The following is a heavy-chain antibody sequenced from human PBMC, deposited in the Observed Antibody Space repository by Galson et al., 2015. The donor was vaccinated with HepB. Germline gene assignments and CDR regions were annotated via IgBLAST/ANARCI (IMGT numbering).Heavy chain of an antibody. V-gene: IGHV1-69*02. D-gene: IGHD6-13*01. Sequence: SVKVSCKAYGGTFSSYTISWVRQAPGQGLEWMGRIIPILGIANYAQKFQGRVTSTRDTSASTAYMELSRLRSEDTAVYYCARVGPGGIAAANFQHWGQGTLVTVSA. CDR2: IIPILGIA. CDR1: GGTFSSYT. J-gene: IGHJ1*01. CDR3: ARVGPGGIAAANFQH.